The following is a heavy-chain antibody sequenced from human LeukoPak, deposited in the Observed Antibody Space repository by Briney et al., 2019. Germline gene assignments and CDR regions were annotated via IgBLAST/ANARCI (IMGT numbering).Heavy chain of an antibody. Sequence: ASVKVSCKASGYSFADYYMHWVRQATGQGLEWMGWIKPNSGGTRSAQKFQGRVTMTRDTSISTAYMELSSLRYDDTAVYYCARVGYYYDSSGYYAPWGQGTLVTVSS. V-gene: IGHV1-2*02. CDR2: IKPNSGGT. D-gene: IGHD3-22*01. J-gene: IGHJ5*02. CDR3: ARVGYYYDSSGYYAP. CDR1: GYSFADYY.